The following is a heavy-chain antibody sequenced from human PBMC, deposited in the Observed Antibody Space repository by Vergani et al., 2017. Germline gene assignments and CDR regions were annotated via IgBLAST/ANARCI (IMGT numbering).Heavy chain of an antibody. CDR3: ARPRAAGQHTWYFDL. D-gene: IGHD6-13*01. J-gene: IGHJ2*01. CDR2: ISSSSTTI. CDR1: GFTFSSYS. Sequence: EVQLVESGGGLVQPGGSLRLSCAASGFTFSSYSINWVRQAPGEGLEWVSYISSSSTTIYYVDSVKGRFTISRDNAKNSLYLQMNTLRAEDTAVYYCARPRAAGQHTWYFDLWGRGTLVTVSS. V-gene: IGHV3-48*01.